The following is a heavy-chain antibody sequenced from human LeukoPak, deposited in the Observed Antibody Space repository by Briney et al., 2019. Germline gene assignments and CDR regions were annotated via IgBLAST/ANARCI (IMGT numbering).Heavy chain of an antibody. D-gene: IGHD4-17*01. V-gene: IGHV1-2*02. J-gene: IGHJ3*02. CDR2: INPNNGGT. CDR3: ARGGLFYGDYEDAFDI. Sequence: ASVKVSCKASGYTFTGYYMHWVRQAPGQGPEWMGWINPNNGGTKLAQKFQGRVTMTTDTSISTAYMELSSLRSEDTAVYYCARGGLFYGDYEDAFDIWGQGTMVTVSS. CDR1: GYTFTGYY.